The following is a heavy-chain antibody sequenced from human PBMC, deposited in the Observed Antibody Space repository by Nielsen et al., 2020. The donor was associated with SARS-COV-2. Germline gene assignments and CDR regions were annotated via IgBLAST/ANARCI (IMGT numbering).Heavy chain of an antibody. CDR3: ATSYGMDV. Sequence: GESLKLSCAASGFTFDDYAMHWVRQAPGKGLEWVSGISWNSGSIGYADSVKGRFTISRDNAKNSLYLQMNSLRAEDTALYYCATSYGMDVWGQGTTVTVSS. CDR1: GFTFDDYA. V-gene: IGHV3-9*01. J-gene: IGHJ6*02. CDR2: ISWNSGSI.